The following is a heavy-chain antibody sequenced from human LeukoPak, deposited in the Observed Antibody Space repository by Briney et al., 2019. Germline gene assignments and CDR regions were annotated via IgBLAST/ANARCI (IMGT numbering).Heavy chain of an antibody. CDR2: IRYDGSNK. CDR1: GFTFSSYG. V-gene: IGHV3-30*02. Sequence: PGGSLRLSCAASGFTFSSYGMHWVRQAPGKGLEWVAFIRYDGSNKYYADSVKGRFTIYRDNAKNSLYLQMNSLRAEDTAVYYCARDISDHPVYDYVWGSYRNLDYWGQGTLVTVSS. D-gene: IGHD3-16*02. J-gene: IGHJ4*02. CDR3: ARDISDHPVYDYVWGSYRNLDY.